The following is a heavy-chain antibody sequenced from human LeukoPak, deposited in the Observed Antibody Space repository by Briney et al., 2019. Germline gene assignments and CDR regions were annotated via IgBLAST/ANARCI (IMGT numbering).Heavy chain of an antibody. V-gene: IGHV4-34*01. CDR1: GGSFSGYY. J-gene: IGHJ3*02. D-gene: IGHD1-26*01. CDR2: INHSGST. Sequence: SETLSLTRAVYGGSFSGYYWSWIRQPPGKGLEWIGEINHSGSTNYNPSLKSRVTISVDTSKNQFSLKLSSVTAADTAVYYCARGLYPGDFDIWGQGTMVTVSS. CDR3: ARGLYPGDFDI.